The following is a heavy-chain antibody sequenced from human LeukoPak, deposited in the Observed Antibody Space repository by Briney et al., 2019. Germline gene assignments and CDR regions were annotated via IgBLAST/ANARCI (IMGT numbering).Heavy chain of an antibody. CDR1: GGSFSGYY. CDR3: ARGYGSGSYYSSNFDY. CDR2: INHSGST. J-gene: IGHJ4*02. Sequence: SETLSLTCAVYGGSFSGYYWRWIRQPPGKGLEWIGEINHSGSTNYNPSLKSRVTISVDTSKNQFSLKLSSVTAADTAVYYCARGYGSGSYYSSNFDYWGQGTLVTVSS. D-gene: IGHD3-10*01. V-gene: IGHV4-34*01.